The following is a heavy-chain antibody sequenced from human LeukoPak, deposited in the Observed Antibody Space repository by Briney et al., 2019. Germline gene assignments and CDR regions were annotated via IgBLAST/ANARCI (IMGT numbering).Heavy chain of an antibody. CDR2: VSPTSAYT. J-gene: IGHJ4*02. CDR1: GFTFITYT. V-gene: IGHV3-21*01. CDR3: VRDALGESGAGGY. D-gene: IGHD3-10*01. Sequence: GGSLRLSCAASGFTFITYTMNWVRQAPGKGLDWFSSVSPTSAYTYYADSVKGRSTISRDNAKNSLYLEMNSLRAEDTAVYYCVRDALGESGAGGYWGQGTLVTVSS.